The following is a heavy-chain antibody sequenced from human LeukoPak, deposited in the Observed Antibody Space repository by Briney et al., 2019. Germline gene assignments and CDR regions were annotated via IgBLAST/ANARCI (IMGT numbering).Heavy chain of an antibody. Sequence: GGSLRLSCAASGFTFRSFWMHWVRQAPGKGLVWVSRINSDGSSTTYAESVKGRFTISRDNAKNTLYLQMNSLRAEDTAVYYCASYVDIMATDCFDYWGQGTLVTVSS. CDR1: GFTFRSFW. J-gene: IGHJ4*02. CDR3: ASYVDIMATDCFDY. V-gene: IGHV3-74*01. D-gene: IGHD5-12*01. CDR2: INSDGSST.